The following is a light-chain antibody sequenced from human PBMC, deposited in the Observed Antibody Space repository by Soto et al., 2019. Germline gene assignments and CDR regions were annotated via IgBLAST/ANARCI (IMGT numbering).Light chain of an antibody. J-gene: IGLJ3*02. CDR2: AVR. CDR1: NSDVGRYNS. CDR3: FSYTANDNWV. Sequence: QSALTQPRSVSGSPGQSVTISCTGTNSDVGRYNSVSWYQQLPGKAPQLIISAVRQRPSGVPDRFSGSKSGNTASLTISGLQTDDEADYFCFSYTANDNWVFGGGTKLTVL. V-gene: IGLV2-11*01.